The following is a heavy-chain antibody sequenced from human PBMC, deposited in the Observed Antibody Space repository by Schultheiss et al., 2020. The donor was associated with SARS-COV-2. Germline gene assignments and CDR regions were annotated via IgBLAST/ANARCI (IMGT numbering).Heavy chain of an antibody. CDR2: INPNSGGT. Sequence: ASVKVSCKASGYTFTGYHIHWVRQAPGQGLEWMGRINPNSGGTKYAQKFQGRVTMTRDTSISTAYMELSRLTSDDTAVYYCARDFHSSYENWFDPWGQGTLVIVSS. J-gene: IGHJ5*02. V-gene: IGHV1-2*06. D-gene: IGHD5-12*01. CDR1: GYTFTGYH. CDR3: ARDFHSSYENWFDP.